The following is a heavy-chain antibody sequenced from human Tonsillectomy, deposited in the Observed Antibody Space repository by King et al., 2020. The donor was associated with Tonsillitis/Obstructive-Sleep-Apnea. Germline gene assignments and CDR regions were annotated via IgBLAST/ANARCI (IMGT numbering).Heavy chain of an antibody. Sequence: QLQESGPGLVKPSETLSLTCTVSGGSVSSGGYYWSWIRQPPGKGLEWIGGSYYSGSTNYNTSLKRRVPRSVETSKNQFSLKLTSVTAADTAMYYCARTISSASRVFDYWGQGTLVTVSS. D-gene: IGHD6-6*01. CDR1: GGSVSSGGYY. J-gene: IGHJ4*02. CDR3: ARTISSASRVFDY. V-gene: IGHV4-61*08. CDR2: SYYSGST.